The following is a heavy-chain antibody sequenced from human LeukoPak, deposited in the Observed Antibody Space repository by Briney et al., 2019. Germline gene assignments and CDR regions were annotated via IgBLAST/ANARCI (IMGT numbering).Heavy chain of an antibody. CDR3: VSFYETY. CDR1: GFTVSSNY. CDR2: IYSGGST. D-gene: IGHD2-2*01. J-gene: IGHJ4*02. Sequence: GGSLRLSCAASGFTVSSNYMSWVRQAPGKGLEWVSVIYSGGSTYYADSVKGRFTISKDNAKNTVYLQMNNLRAEDTAVYYCVSFYETYWGRGTLVTVSS. V-gene: IGHV3-53*01.